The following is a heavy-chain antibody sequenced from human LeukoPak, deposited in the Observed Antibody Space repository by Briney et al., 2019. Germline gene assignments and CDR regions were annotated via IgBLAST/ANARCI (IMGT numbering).Heavy chain of an antibody. CDR1: GFTFSSYA. D-gene: IGHD5-18*01. CDR2: ISYDGSNK. CDR3: ARRSGYDFDH. J-gene: IGHJ4*02. V-gene: IGHV3-30-3*01. Sequence: PGRSLRLSCAASGFTFSSYAMHWVRQAPGKGLEWVAVISYDGSNKYYADSVKGRFTISRDNSKNTLYLQMNSLRAEDTAVYYCARRSGYDFDHWGQGTLVTVSS.